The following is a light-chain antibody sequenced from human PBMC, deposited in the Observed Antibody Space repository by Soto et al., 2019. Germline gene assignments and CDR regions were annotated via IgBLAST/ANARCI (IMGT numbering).Light chain of an antibody. CDR1: QSISSN. CDR2: GAS. Sequence: EIVMTQSPATLSVSPGERVTLSCRASQSISSNLAWYQQKPGQAPRLLIYGASTRASGVPARFSGSGSGTEFTLTISSLQSEDIAVYYCQQYNNWPGWAFGQGTKVEIK. CDR3: QQYNNWPGWA. V-gene: IGKV3-15*01. J-gene: IGKJ1*01.